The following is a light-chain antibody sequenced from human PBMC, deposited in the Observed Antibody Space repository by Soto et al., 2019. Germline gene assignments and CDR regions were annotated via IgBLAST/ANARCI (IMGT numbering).Light chain of an antibody. CDR3: QDYNSYSEA. CDR1: QTISSW. V-gene: IGKV1-5*03. CDR2: KTS. J-gene: IGKJ1*01. Sequence: DIQMTQPPSTLSGSVGDRVTITCRASQTISSWLAWYQQKPGKAPKLLTYKTSTLKSGCTARFSGRGPWTKFTLTIISLQPDDFVTYYGQDYNSYSEAFGQGTKVDIK.